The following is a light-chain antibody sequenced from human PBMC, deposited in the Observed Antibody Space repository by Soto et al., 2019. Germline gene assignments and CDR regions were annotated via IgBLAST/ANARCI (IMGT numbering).Light chain of an antibody. Sequence: QSVLTQPPSASGTPGQRVTXXXXGXXXXTGSSPVNWYQQLPGMAPRLLIYGNNQRPSGVPDRFSGSKSGTSASLAIGGLQSEDEADYYCATWDDNLNGPVFGGGTQLTVL. CDR2: GNN. CDR3: ATWDDNLNGPV. CDR1: XXXTGSSP. J-gene: IGLJ3*02. V-gene: IGLV1-44*01.